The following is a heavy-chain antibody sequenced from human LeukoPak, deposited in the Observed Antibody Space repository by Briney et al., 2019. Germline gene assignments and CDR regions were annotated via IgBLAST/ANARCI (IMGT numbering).Heavy chain of an antibody. D-gene: IGHD3-22*01. V-gene: IGHV1-69*05. CDR2: IIPISGTT. CDR1: GGTFTSYA. CDR3: ARDTYDSSGSLDY. J-gene: IGHJ4*02. Sequence: GASVKVSCKTSGGTFTSYAITWVRQAPGQGLEWMGKIIPISGTTNYAQKLQGRVTMTTDTSTSTAYMELRSLRSDDTAVYYCARDTYDSSGSLDYWGQGTLVTVSS.